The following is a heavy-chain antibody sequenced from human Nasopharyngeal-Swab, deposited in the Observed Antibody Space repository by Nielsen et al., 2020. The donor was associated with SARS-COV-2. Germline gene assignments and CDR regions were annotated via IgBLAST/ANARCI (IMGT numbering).Heavy chain of an antibody. J-gene: IGHJ4*02. CDR2: IGTAGDT. V-gene: IGHV3-13*01. CDR3: ARDSFHDYSLGFDY. D-gene: IGHD2-15*01. Sequence: GGFLRLSCAASGFTFSSYDMHWVRQATGKGLEWVSAIGTAGDTYYPGSVKGRFTISRDNAKNSLYLQMNSLRAEDTAVYYCARDSFHDYSLGFDYWGQGTLVTVSS. CDR1: GFTFSSYD.